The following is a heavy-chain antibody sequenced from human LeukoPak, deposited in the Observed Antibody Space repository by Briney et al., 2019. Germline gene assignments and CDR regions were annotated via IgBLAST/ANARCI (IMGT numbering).Heavy chain of an antibody. CDR3: ARGVSVRFLEWLLIGLYFDY. CDR1: GGSISSYY. Sequence: SETLSLTCTVSGGSISSYYWSRIRQPPGKGLEWIGYIYYSGSTNYNPSLKSRVTISVDTSKNQFSLKLSSVTAADTAVYYCARGVSVRFLEWLLIGLYFDYWGQGTLVTVSS. CDR2: IYYSGST. V-gene: IGHV4-59*01. D-gene: IGHD3-3*01. J-gene: IGHJ4*02.